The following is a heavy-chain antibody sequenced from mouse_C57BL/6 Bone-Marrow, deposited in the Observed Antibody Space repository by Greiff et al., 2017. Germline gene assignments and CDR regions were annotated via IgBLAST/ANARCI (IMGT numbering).Heavy chain of an antibody. CDR2: INPYNGGT. D-gene: IGHD1-1*01. Sequence: VHVKQSGPVLVKPGASVKMSCKASGYTFTDYYMNWVKQSHGKSLEWIGVINPYNGGTSYNQKFKGKATLTVDKSSSTAYMELNSLTSEDSAVYYCARGVVRFDYWGQGTTLTVSS. V-gene: IGHV1-19*01. CDR1: GYTFTDYY. CDR3: ARGVVRFDY. J-gene: IGHJ2*01.